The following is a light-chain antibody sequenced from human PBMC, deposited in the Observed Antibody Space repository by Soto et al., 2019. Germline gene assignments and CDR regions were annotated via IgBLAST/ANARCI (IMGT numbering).Light chain of an antibody. CDR3: QQYNSYPYT. CDR2: KAS. Sequence: DIQMTQSPSTLSTSVRDRVTITCRASQSISTWLAWYQQKPGKAPKLLIYKASSLESGVPSRFSGSGSGTVFTLTINSLQPDDFATYYCQQYNSYPYTFGQGTKLEIK. J-gene: IGKJ2*01. V-gene: IGKV1-5*03. CDR1: QSISTW.